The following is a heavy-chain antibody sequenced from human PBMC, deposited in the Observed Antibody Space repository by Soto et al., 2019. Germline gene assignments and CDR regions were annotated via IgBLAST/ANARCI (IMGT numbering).Heavy chain of an antibody. Sequence: QVQLVQSGAEVKKPGASVKVSCKASGYTFTSYGISWVRQTPGQGLEWMGWISAYNGNTNYAQKLQGRVTMTTDTSTSTAYMELRSLRSDDTAVYYCARNGYCSSTSCLYYYYYMDVWGKGTTVTVSS. CDR1: GYTFTSYG. CDR3: ARNGYCSSTSCLYYYYYMDV. V-gene: IGHV1-18*01. J-gene: IGHJ6*03. D-gene: IGHD2-2*03. CDR2: ISAYNGNT.